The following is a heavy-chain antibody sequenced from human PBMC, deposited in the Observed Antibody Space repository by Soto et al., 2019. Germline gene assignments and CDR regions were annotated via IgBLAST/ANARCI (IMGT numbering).Heavy chain of an antibody. CDR3: VRTTTVAGTTEFDW. Sequence: QVQLVESGGGVVQPGRSLRLSCAASGFTFSSFSLHWVRQAPGKGLEWLAIISYDGSNKYNADSVKGRFTISRDNSNNALKSQLSSLRPEDTAVYYWVRTTTVAGTTEFDWWGPGGLGTVSA. CDR2: ISYDGSNK. D-gene: IGHD6-19*01. V-gene: IGHV3-30-3*01. CDR1: GFTFSSFS. J-gene: IGHJ4*02.